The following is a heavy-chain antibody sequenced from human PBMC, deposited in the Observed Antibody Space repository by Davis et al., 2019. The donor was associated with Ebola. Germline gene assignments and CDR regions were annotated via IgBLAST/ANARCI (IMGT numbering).Heavy chain of an antibody. V-gene: IGHV1-2*06. CDR2: INPNSGGT. CDR1: GYTFTGYY. J-gene: IGHJ4*02. D-gene: IGHD3-3*01. CDR3: ARGPTFWSGYKR. Sequence: AASVKVSCKASGYTFTGYYMHWVRQAPGQGLEWMGRINPNSGGTNYAQKFQGRVTMTRDTSISTAYMELKNLGSDDTAVYYCARGPTFWSGYKRWGQGTLVTVSS.